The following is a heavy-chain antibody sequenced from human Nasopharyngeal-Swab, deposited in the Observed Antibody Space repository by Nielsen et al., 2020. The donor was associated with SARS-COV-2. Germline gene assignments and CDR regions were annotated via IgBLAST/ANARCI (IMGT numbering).Heavy chain of an antibody. CDR2: INPSGGST. CDR3: ARDARIGYCSGGSCNFYYYYYMDV. Sequence: ASVKVSCKASGYTFTSYYMHWVRQAPGQGLEWMGIINPSGGSTSYAQKFQGRVTMTRDTYTSTVYMELSSLRSEETAVYYCARDARIGYCSGGSCNFYYYYYMDVWGKGTTVTVSS. V-gene: IGHV1-46*01. D-gene: IGHD2-15*01. CDR1: GYTFTSYY. J-gene: IGHJ6*03.